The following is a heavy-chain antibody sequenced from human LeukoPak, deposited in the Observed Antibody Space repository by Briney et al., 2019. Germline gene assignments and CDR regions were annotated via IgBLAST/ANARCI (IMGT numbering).Heavy chain of an antibody. CDR1: GYTFTGFY. D-gene: IGHD3-16*02. CDR3: ARHSNYDYVWGSCRLDY. CDR2: INPNSGGT. J-gene: IGHJ4*02. V-gene: IGHV1-2*02. Sequence: ASVKVSCKASGYTFTGFYMHWVRQAPGQGLEWMGWINPNSGGTNYAKKFKGRVTMTRDTSISTVYMELSRLRSDDTAVYYCARHSNYDYVWGSCRLDYWGQGTLVTVSS.